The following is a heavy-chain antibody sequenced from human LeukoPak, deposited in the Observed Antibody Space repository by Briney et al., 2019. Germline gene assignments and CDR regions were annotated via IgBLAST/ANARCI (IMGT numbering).Heavy chain of an antibody. CDR1: GFTFSSYS. CDR3: ARSAAGAYY. V-gene: IGHV3-21*01. CDR2: ISSSSSYK. D-gene: IGHD6-19*01. J-gene: IGHJ4*02. Sequence: GGSLRLSCVASGFTFSSYSMNWVRQAPGKGLEWVSSISSSSSYKYYTDSVKGRFTISRDNAKNSLYLQMNSLRAEDTAVYYCARSAAGAYYWGQGTLVTVSS.